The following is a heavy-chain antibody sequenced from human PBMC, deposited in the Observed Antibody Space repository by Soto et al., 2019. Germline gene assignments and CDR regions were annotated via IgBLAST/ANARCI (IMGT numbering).Heavy chain of an antibody. CDR3: ARDTDDDY. D-gene: IGHD4-4*01. CDR1: GVTVSNNY. CDR2: IYSGGRT. Sequence: EVQLVASGGGLVQPGGSLRLSCAASGVTVSNNYMSWVRQAPGKGLEWVSVIYSGGRTYYADSVKGRFIISRDSSKNTLYLQMNRLRAEDTAVYYCARDTDDDYRGQGTLVTVSS. J-gene: IGHJ4*02. V-gene: IGHV3-66*01.